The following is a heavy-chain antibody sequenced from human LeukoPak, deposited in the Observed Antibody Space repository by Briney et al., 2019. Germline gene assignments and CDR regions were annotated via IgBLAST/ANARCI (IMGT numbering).Heavy chain of an antibody. D-gene: IGHD3-10*01. V-gene: IGHV4-34*01. CDR1: GGSFSGYY. CDR3: AGGSGFRITMIRGGPGRAFDI. J-gene: IGHJ3*02. Sequence: PSGTLSLTCAVYGGSFSGYYWSWIRQPPGKGLEWIGEINHSGSTNYNPSLKSRVTISVDTSKNQFYRKLSSVTAADTAVYYCAGGSGFRITMIRGGPGRAFDIWGKGTMLTVSS. CDR2: INHSGST.